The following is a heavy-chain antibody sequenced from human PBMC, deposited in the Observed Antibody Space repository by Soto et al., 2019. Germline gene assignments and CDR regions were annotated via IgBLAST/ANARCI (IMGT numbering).Heavy chain of an antibody. CDR2: IKQDGSEK. V-gene: IGHV3-7*03. J-gene: IGHJ5*02. Sequence: GGSLRLSCAASGFTFSSYWMSWVRQAPGKGLEWVANIKQDGSEKYYVDSVKGRFTISRDNAKNSLYLQMNSLRAEDTAVYYCARQGYSSGWYFMGPWFDPWGQGTLVTVS. CDR3: ARQGYSSGWYFMGPWFDP. D-gene: IGHD6-19*01. CDR1: GFTFSSYW.